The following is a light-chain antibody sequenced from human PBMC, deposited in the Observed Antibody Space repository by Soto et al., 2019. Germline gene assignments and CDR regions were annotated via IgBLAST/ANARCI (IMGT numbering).Light chain of an antibody. Sequence: DIVMTQSPDSLAVSLGERATINCKSSQSVLYSSNNKNYLGWYQQKVGQPPKLLIYWASTRESGVPDRFSGSGSGTDFTLTISSLQAEDVAVYYCQQYYSKPLTFGGGTKV. V-gene: IGKV4-1*01. CDR1: QSVLYSSNNKNY. J-gene: IGKJ4*01. CDR2: WAS. CDR3: QQYYSKPLT.